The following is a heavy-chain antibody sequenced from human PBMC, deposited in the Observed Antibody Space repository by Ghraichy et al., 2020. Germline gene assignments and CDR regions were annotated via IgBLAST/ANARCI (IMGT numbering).Heavy chain of an antibody. CDR3: VRDPSHGAIDY. J-gene: IGHJ4*02. Sequence: GDSLNISCEASGFVFHKTWMGWVRQAPGKGLEWVAITNDDAKEKYYADAVKGRFTISRDNTRQTLYVQMNSLRVDDTAVYYCVRDPSHGAIDYWGQGTLVSVSS. V-gene: IGHV3-7*03. CDR1: GFVFHKTW. CDR2: TNDDAKEK. D-gene: IGHD4-17*01.